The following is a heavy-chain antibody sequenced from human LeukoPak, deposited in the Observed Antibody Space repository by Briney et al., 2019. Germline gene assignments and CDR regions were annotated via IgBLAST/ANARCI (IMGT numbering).Heavy chain of an antibody. CDR1: GFTFSSYA. D-gene: IGHD4-17*01. Sequence: GGSLRLSCAASGFTFSSYAMHWVRQAPGKGLEWVANIKQDGSEKYYVDSVKGRFTISRDNAKNSLYLQMNSLRSEDTAVYYCARGDYDSTLDYWGQGTLVTVSS. CDR3: ARGDYDSTLDY. CDR2: IKQDGSEK. V-gene: IGHV3-7*03. J-gene: IGHJ4*02.